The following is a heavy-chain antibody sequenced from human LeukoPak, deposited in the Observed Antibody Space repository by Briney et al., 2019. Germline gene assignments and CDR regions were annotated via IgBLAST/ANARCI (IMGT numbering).Heavy chain of an antibody. CDR1: GFTFSSYN. CDR3: ARDRGGAYDFWSGYYTGYLDY. Sequence: GGSLRLSCAASGFTFSSYNMNWVRQAPGKGLEWVSYISDSSTTIYYADSVKGRFTISRDNAKNSLYLQMNSLRAEDTAVYYCARDRGGAYDFWSGYYTGYLDYWGQGTLVPVSS. J-gene: IGHJ4*02. D-gene: IGHD3-3*01. V-gene: IGHV3-48*01. CDR2: ISDSSTTI.